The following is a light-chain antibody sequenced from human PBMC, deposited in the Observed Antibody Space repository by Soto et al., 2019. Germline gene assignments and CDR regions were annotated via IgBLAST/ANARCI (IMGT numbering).Light chain of an antibody. CDR2: RAS. Sequence: EIVMTQSPATLSVSPGDRATLSCWASQSVSSNLAWYQKKPGQAPRLLVWRASIRATDMAARFSGSGSGTEITLTISSLQPEDSAVYYCQQYNNWPLTFGGGTKVEIK. V-gene: IGKV3-15*01. CDR1: QSVSSN. J-gene: IGKJ4*01. CDR3: QQYNNWPLT.